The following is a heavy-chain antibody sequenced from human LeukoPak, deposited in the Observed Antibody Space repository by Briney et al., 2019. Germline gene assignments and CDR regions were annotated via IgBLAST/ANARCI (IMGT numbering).Heavy chain of an antibody. CDR1: GFTLSSYA. CDR2: ISGGGGST. Sequence: GGSLRLSCAASGFTLSSYAMSWVRQAPGKGLEGVSVISGGGGSTYYADSVKGRFTISRDNSKNTLYLQMNSLRAEDTAVYHCATSTVTTYYFDYWGQGTLVTVSS. J-gene: IGHJ4*02. D-gene: IGHD4-17*01. V-gene: IGHV3-23*01. CDR3: ATSTVTTYYFDY.